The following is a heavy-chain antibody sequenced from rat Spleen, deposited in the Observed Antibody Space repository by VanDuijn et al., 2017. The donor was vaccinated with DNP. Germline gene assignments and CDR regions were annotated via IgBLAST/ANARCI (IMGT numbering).Heavy chain of an antibody. D-gene: IGHD1-1*01. CDR2: ISYSGSP. V-gene: IGHV3-1*01. CDR1: GYSITSNY. Sequence: EVQLQESGPGLVKPSQSLSLTCSVTGYSITSNYWGWIRKFPENKMEWIGHISYSGSPRYNPSLKSRISITRDTSKNQFFLQLDSVTTEDTATYYCARLRLEWELRAMDAWGQGTSVTVSS. CDR3: ARLRLEWELRAMDA. J-gene: IGHJ4*01.